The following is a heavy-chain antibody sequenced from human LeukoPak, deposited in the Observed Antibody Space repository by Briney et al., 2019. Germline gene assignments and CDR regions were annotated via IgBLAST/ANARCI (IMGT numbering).Heavy chain of an antibody. CDR1: GFSLSTSGVG. Sequence: SGPTLVNPTQTLTLTCTFSGFSLSTSGVGVGWIRQPPGKALEWLALIYWGDDKPYSPSLKNRLTITKDTSKNQVVLTMTNMDPVDTATYYCAHRYSNYPFDYWGQGTLVTVSS. J-gene: IGHJ4*02. D-gene: IGHD4-11*01. CDR2: IYWGDDK. V-gene: IGHV2-5*02. CDR3: AHRYSNYPFDY.